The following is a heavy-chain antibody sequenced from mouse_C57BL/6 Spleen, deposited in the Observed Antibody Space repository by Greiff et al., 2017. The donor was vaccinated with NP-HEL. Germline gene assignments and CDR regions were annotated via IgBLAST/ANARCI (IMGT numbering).Heavy chain of an antibody. D-gene: IGHD3-2*02. CDR1: GYTFTSYG. V-gene: IGHV1-81*01. CDR3: ARGDSSGYVAY. Sequence: VQLQESGAELARPGASVKLSCKASGYTFTSYGISWVKQRTGQGLEWIGEIYPRSGNTYYNEKFKGKATLTADKSSSTAYMELRSLTSEDSAVYFCARGDSSGYVAYWGQGTLVTVSA. CDR2: IYPRSGNT. J-gene: IGHJ3*01.